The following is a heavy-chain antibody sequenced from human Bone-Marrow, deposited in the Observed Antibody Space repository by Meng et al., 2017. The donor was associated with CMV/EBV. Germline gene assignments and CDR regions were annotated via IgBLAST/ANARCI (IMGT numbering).Heavy chain of an antibody. Sequence: GESLKISCAASGFTFSSYSMNWVRQAPGKGLEWVSSISSSSSYIYYADSVKGRFTISRDNAKNSLYLQMNSLRAEDTAVYYCARALRGVKQLDAHKDRTYYFDYWGQGTVVTVSS. V-gene: IGHV3-21*01. CDR2: ISSSSSYI. CDR3: ARALRGVKQLDAHKDRTYYFDY. CDR1: GFTFSSYS. J-gene: IGHJ4*02. D-gene: IGHD6-6*01.